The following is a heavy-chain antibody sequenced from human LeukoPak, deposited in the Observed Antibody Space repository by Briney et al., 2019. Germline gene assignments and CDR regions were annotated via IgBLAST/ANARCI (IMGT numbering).Heavy chain of an antibody. CDR2: IIPILGIA. V-gene: IGHV1-69*02. CDR1: GGTFSSYT. Sequence: SVKVSCKASGGTFSSYTISWVRQAPGQGLEWMGRIIPILGIANYAQKFQGRVTSTADKSTSTAYMELSSLRSEDTAVYYCARGGPDFWSGYYTGSEYYYYYYMDVWGKGTTVTVSS. CDR3: ARGGPDFWSGYYTGSEYYYYYYMDV. J-gene: IGHJ6*03. D-gene: IGHD3-3*01.